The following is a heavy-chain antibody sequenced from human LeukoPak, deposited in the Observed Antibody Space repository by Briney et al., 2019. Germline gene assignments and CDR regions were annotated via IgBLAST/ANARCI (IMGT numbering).Heavy chain of an antibody. CDR1: GFTVSSNY. J-gene: IGHJ4*02. CDR2: IHSGGST. V-gene: IGHV3-53*01. Sequence: GGSLRLSCAASGFTVSSNYMSWVRQAPGKGLEWVSVIHSGGSTYCADSVKGRFTISRDNSKNTLYLQMNSLRAEDTAVYYCDKVAGRLRYFDWLLFFDYWGQGTLVTVSS. D-gene: IGHD3-9*01. CDR3: DKVAGRLRYFDWLLFFDY.